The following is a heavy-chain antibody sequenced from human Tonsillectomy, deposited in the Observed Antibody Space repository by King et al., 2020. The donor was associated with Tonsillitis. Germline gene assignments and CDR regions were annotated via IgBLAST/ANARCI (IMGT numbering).Heavy chain of an antibody. CDR1: GFTVSNAL. Sequence: VQLVESGGGLIKPGGSLRLSCAASGFTVSNALMNWVRQAPGKGLEWIGRIKNKTDGGKTDYAAPVKGRFTISKDDSKNTLYLQMNSLKTEDTAVYYCSTKGYWGQGTLIAVSS. CDR3: STKGY. V-gene: IGHV3-15*01. J-gene: IGHJ4*02. CDR2: IKNKTDGGKT.